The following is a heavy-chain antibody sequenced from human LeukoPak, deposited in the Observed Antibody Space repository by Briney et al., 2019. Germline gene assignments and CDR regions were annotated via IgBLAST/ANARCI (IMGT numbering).Heavy chain of an antibody. Sequence: SETLSLTCAVSGYSISSGYYWGWIRQPPGKGLEWIGSIYHSGSTYYNPSLKSRVTISVDTSTNQFSLKLSSVTAADTAVYYCARHASSSSLDYWGQGTLVTVSS. CDR1: GYSISSGYY. J-gene: IGHJ4*02. CDR2: IYHSGST. V-gene: IGHV4-38-2*01. D-gene: IGHD6-13*01. CDR3: ARHASSSSLDY.